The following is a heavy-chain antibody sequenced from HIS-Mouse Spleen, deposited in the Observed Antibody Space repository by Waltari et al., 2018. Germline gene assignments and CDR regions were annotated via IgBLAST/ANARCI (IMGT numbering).Heavy chain of an antibody. V-gene: IGHV1-2*02. J-gene: IGHJ6*02. Sequence: QVQLVQSGAEVTKPGASVAVPCKASGYTFTGYYMHCVRQAPGQGLEWMGWINPNGGGTNYAQKFQGRVTMTRDTSISTAYMELSRLRSDDTAVYYCARGGIAAAGTGGMDVWGQGTTVTVSS. CDR1: GYTFTGYY. CDR2: INPNGGGT. D-gene: IGHD6-13*01. CDR3: ARGGIAAAGTGGMDV.